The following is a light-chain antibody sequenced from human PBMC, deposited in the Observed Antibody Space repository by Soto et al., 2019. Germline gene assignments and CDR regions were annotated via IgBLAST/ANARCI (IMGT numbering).Light chain of an antibody. CDR1: DSNIGGNV. Sequence: QSVLTQPPSLSGTPGQRVTISCSGSDSNIGGNVVSWYQQLPGAAPKLLLFSNYQRPSGVPDRFSGSKSGTSASLAISGLQSEDEGDYYCASWDDSLNNVLFGGGTQLTVL. CDR2: SNY. V-gene: IGLV1-44*01. J-gene: IGLJ2*01. CDR3: ASWDDSLNNVL.